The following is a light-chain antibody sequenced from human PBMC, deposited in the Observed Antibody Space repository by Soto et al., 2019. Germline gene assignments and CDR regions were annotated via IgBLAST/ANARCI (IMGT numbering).Light chain of an antibody. V-gene: IGKV2-28*01. Sequence: DIVMTQSQLSLPVTPGEPASISCRSSQSLLHSNGYNYLDWYLQKPGQSPQLLIYLGSNRASGVPSRFSGSGSGTEFTLTISNLQPDDFATYYCQQYDNYPLTFGGGTKVDIK. CDR1: QSLLHSNGYNY. CDR2: LGS. CDR3: QQYDNYPLT. J-gene: IGKJ4*01.